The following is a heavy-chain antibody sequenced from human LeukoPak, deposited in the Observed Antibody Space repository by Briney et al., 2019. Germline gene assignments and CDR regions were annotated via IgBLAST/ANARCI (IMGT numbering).Heavy chain of an antibody. D-gene: IGHD6-13*01. CDR3: TRDHSSSWYVFDY. Sequence: GGSLRLSCTASGFTFGDYAMSWVRQAPGKGLEWVGFIRGKAYGGTTEYAASVKGRFTISRDDSKSIAYLQMNSLKTEDTAVYYCTRDHSSSWYVFDYWGQGTLVTVSS. CDR2: IRGKAYGGTT. CDR1: GFTFGDYA. J-gene: IGHJ4*02. V-gene: IGHV3-49*04.